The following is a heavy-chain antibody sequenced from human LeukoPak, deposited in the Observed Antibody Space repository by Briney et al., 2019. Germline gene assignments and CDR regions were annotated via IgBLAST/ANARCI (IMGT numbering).Heavy chain of an antibody. Sequence: SETLSLTCTVSGGSISSSSYYWGWIRQPPGKGLEWIGSIYYSGSTYYNPSLKSRVTISVDTSKDQFSLKLSSVTAADTAVYYCARHPLYDASDSYWGQGTLVTVSS. CDR3: ARHPLYDASDSY. CDR2: IYYSGST. D-gene: IGHD2-8*01. J-gene: IGHJ4*02. CDR1: GGSISSSSYY. V-gene: IGHV4-39*01.